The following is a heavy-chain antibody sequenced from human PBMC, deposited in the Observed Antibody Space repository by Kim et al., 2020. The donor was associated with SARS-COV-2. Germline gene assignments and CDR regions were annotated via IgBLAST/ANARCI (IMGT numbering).Heavy chain of an antibody. Sequence: SETLSLTCAVYGGSFSGYYWSWIRQPPGKGLEWIGEINHSGSTNYNPSLKSRVTISVDTSKNQFSLKLSSVTAADTAVYYCARLGNSGYYKSGYYYGMDVWGQGTTVTVSS. CDR1: GGSFSGYY. CDR3: ARLGNSGYYKSGYYYGMDV. V-gene: IGHV4-34*01. J-gene: IGHJ6*02. D-gene: IGHD3-22*01. CDR2: INHSGST.